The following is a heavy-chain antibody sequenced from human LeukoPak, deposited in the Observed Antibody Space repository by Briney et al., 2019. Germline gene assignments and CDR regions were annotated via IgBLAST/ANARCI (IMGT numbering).Heavy chain of an antibody. Sequence: SETLSLTCAVYGGSFSGYYWSWIRQPPGKGLEWIGEINHSGSTNYNPSLKSRVTISVDTSKNQFSLKLSSVTAADTAVYYCARGRRGYSYGYIPTPFDYWGQGTLVTVSS. CDR3: ARGRRGYSYGYIPTPFDY. J-gene: IGHJ4*02. CDR2: INHSGST. CDR1: GGSFSGYY. D-gene: IGHD5-18*01. V-gene: IGHV4-34*01.